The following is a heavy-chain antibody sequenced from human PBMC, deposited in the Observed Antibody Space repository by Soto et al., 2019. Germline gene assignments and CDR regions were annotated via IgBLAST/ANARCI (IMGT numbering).Heavy chain of an antibody. CDR3: ARRDWINWYFDL. D-gene: IGHD1-1*01. CDR1: GGSISSYY. V-gene: IGHV4-59*08. Sequence: QVQLQESGPGLVKPSATLSLTCTVSGGSISSYYWSWILPPPGKGLEWIGYSYYSGSTNYNPSLTSRVTISVDTSKNQFSLKLSSVTAADPAVYYCARRDWINWYFDLWGRGTLVTVSS. J-gene: IGHJ2*01. CDR2: SYYSGST.